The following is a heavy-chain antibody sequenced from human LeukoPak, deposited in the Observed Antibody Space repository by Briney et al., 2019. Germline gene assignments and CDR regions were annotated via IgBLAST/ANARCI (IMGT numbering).Heavy chain of an antibody. Sequence: SETLSLTCAVSGGSISSSNWWSWVRQPPGKGLEWIGEIYHSGSTNYNPSLKSRVTISVDKSKNQFSLKLSSVTAADTAVYYCARHAGPTYYYGSGSYRYAYYFDYWGQGTLVTVSS. CDR1: GGSISSSNW. V-gene: IGHV4-4*02. CDR3: ARHAGPTYYYGSGSYRYAYYFDY. J-gene: IGHJ4*02. CDR2: IYHSGST. D-gene: IGHD3-10*01.